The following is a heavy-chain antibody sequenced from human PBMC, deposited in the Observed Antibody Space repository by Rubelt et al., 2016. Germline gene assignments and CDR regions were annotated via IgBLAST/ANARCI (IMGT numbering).Heavy chain of an antibody. CDR2: ISYDGSNK. V-gene: IGHV3-30*04. CDR3: AKGRLEWLLLDPVDY. D-gene: IGHD3-3*01. J-gene: IGHJ4*02. Sequence: QVQLVESGGGVVQPGRSLRLSCAASGFTFSSYAMHWVRQAPGKGLEWVAVISYDGSNKYYADSVVGRFTISRDNSKNSLYLQMNSLRAEDTAVYYCAKGRLEWLLLDPVDYWGQGTLVTVSS. CDR1: GFTFSSYA.